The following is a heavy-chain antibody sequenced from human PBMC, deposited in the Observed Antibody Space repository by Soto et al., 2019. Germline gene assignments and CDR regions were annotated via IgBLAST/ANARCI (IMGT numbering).Heavy chain of an antibody. CDR1: GGSVSSGSYY. D-gene: IGHD1-26*01. CDR3: ARVTRGIVGAIYFDY. J-gene: IGHJ4*02. CDR2: IYYSGST. V-gene: IGHV4-61*01. Sequence: QEQLQESGPGLVKPSETLSLTCTVSGGSVSSGSYYWSWIRQPPGKGLEWIGYIYYSGSTNYNPSLKSRVTISVDTSKNQFSLKLSSVTAADTAVYYCARVTRGIVGAIYFDYWGQGTLVTVSS.